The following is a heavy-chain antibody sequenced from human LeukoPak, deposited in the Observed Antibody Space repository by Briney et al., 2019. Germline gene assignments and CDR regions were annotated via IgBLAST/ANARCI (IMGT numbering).Heavy chain of an antibody. J-gene: IGHJ1*01. CDR3: ARHIYFQH. Sequence: SETLSLTCTVSGGSISSSSYYWGWIRQPPGKGLEWIGSIYYSGTTYYNPSLKSRVTISVDTSKNQFSLKLSSVTAADTAVYYRARHIYFQHWGQGTLVTVSS. CDR1: GGSISSSSYY. V-gene: IGHV4-39*01. CDR2: IYYSGTT.